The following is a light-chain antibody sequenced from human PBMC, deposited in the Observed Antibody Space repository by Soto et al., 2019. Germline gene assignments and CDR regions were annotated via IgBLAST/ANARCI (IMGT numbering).Light chain of an antibody. J-gene: IGLJ1*01. CDR2: DVS. Sequence: QSALTQPRSVSGSPGQSVTISCTGTSSDVGGYNYVSWYQQHPGKAPKVMIYDVSKRPSGGPDRFSGSKSGNTASLTISGLQAEDEADYYCCSYVGTNTSYVFVTGTKVTVL. CDR1: SSDVGGYNY. V-gene: IGLV2-11*01. CDR3: CSYVGTNTSYV.